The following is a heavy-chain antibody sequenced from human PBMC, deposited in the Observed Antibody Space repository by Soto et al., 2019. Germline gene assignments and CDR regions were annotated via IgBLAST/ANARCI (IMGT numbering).Heavy chain of an antibody. CDR2: IYYSGST. J-gene: IGHJ4*02. D-gene: IGHD3-10*01. V-gene: IGHV4-30-4*01. Sequence: SETLSLTCTVSGGSISSGDYYWSWIRQPPGKGLEWIGYIYYSGSTYYNPSLKSRVTISVDTSKNQFSMKLSSVTAADTAVYYCARGNYYGSGSYLYWGQGTLVTVSS. CDR3: ARGNYYGSGSYLY. CDR1: GGSISSGDYY.